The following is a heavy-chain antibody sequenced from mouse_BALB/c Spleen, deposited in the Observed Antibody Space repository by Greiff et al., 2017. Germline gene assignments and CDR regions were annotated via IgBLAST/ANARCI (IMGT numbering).Heavy chain of an antibody. D-gene: IGHD1-1*01. CDR3: ARPITTVGFAY. V-gene: IGHV1-80*01. Sequence: VKLMESGAELVRPGSSVKISCKASGYAFSSYWMNWVKQRPGQGLEWIGQIYPGDGDTNYNGKFKGKATLTADKSSSTAYMQLSSLTSEDSAVYFCARPITTVGFAYWGQGTLVTVSA. CDR2: IYPGDGDT. CDR1: GYAFSSYW. J-gene: IGHJ3*01.